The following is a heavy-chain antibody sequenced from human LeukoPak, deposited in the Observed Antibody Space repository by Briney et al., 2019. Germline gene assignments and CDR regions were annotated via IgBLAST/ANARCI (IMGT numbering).Heavy chain of an antibody. CDR1: GGSISSYY. J-gene: IGHJ4*02. CDR3: ARGPYRKSGSGSFYY. V-gene: IGHV4-59*01. Sequence: SETLSLTCTVSGGSISSYYWSWIRQPPGKGLEWIGYIYYSGSTNYNPSLKSRVTISVDTSKNQFSLKLSSVTAADTAVYYCARGPYRKSGSGSFYYWGQGTLVTVSS. CDR2: IYYSGST. D-gene: IGHD3-10*01.